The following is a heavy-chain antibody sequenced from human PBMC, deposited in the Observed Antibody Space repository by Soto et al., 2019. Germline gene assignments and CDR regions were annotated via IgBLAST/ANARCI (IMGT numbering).Heavy chain of an antibody. Sequence: SETLSLTCTVSGGSVNSDTYYWNWIGQHPGKGLEWIGYIFYDGTTYYNPSLKSRVSISVDTSQNQFSLKVNSMTAADTAIYYCAREGHASWEWLDPWGQGILVTVSS. J-gene: IGHJ5*02. CDR2: IFYDGTT. V-gene: IGHV4-31*03. CDR3: AREGHASWEWLDP. D-gene: IGHD1-26*01. CDR1: GGSVNSDTYY.